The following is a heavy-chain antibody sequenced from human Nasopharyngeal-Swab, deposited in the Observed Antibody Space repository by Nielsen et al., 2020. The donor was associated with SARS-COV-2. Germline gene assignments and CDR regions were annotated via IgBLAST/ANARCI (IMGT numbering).Heavy chain of an antibody. CDR1: GFTFRRDW. J-gene: IGHJ5*02. Sequence: GESLKISCADSGFTFRRDWMSWVRQAPGKGLEWVANIKQDGSETYYVDSVKGRFTISRDNTKNMLYLQMNSLRAEDSSVYFCARAGTGRADPTAWGQGALVTVSS. CDR2: IKQDGSET. V-gene: IGHV3-7*01. D-gene: IGHD1-1*01. CDR3: ARAGTGRADPTA.